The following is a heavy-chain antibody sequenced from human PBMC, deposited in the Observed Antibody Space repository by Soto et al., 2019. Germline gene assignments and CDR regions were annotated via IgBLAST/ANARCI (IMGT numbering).Heavy chain of an antibody. Sequence: PGGSLRLSCAASGFTFSSYGMHWVRQAPGKGLEWVAVISYDGSNKYYADSVKGRFTISRDNSKNTRYLQMNSLRAEDTAVYYCAKSLYNWNSINWFDPWGQGTLVTVSS. V-gene: IGHV3-30*18. CDR3: AKSLYNWNSINWFDP. D-gene: IGHD1-7*01. CDR2: ISYDGSNK. J-gene: IGHJ5*02. CDR1: GFTFSSYG.